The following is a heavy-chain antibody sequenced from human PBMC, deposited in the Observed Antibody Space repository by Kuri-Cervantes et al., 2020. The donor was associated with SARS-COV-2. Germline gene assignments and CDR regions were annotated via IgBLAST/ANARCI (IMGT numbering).Heavy chain of an antibody. CDR2: IYYSGST. V-gene: IGHV4-59*01. CDR3: ARDRGAFWGMGDY. J-gene: IGHJ4*02. CDR1: GGSISSYY. D-gene: IGHD3-10*01. Sequence: ESLKISCTVSGGSISSYYWSWIRQPPGKGLEWIGYIYYSGSTNYNPSLKSRVTISVDTSKNQFSLKLNSVTAADTAVYYCARDRGAFWGMGDYWGQGTLVTVSS.